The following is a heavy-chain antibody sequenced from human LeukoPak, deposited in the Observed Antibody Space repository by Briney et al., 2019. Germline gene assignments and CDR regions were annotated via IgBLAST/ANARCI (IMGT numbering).Heavy chain of an antibody. CDR3: VRDRAEGRAWVEFDP. V-gene: IGHV3-66*02. CDR2: VYSAGAT. CDR1: GFSVSSYG. J-gene: IGHJ5*02. Sequence: GGSLRLSCVASGFSVSSYGMSWARQAPGKAPEWVSLVYSAGATHYADSVQGRFIISRDNSKNTLYLQMNNLRVEDTAVYHCVRDRAEGRAWVEFDPWGQGTVVTVPS.